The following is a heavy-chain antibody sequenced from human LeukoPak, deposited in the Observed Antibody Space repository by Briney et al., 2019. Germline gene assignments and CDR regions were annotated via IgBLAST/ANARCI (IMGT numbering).Heavy chain of an antibody. CDR3: ARDMLLEDAFDI. V-gene: IGHV3-20*04. Sequence: PGGSLRLSCEVSGFTFDDHAINWVRHAPGKGLEWVANINWNGGSTGYGDSVKGRFTISRDNTKNSVFLQMHSLRGDDTALYYCARDMLLEDAFDIWGQGTMVIVSS. D-gene: IGHD3-10*02. CDR2: INWNGGST. CDR1: GFTFDDHA. J-gene: IGHJ3*02.